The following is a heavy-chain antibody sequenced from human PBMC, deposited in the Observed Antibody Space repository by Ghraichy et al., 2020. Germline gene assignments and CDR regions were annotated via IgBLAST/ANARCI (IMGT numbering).Heavy chain of an antibody. CDR1: EFSFAGYP. CDR2: VGADDRST. CDR3: AKEVGRLGEGAFDV. J-gene: IGHJ3*01. D-gene: IGHD3-10*01. V-gene: IGHV3-23*01. Sequence: GESLNISCAVSEFSFAGYPITWVRQVPGKGLEWVSIVGADDRSTFYADSVKGRFTISRDKSKRTMYLQRNSLRADDTAVYYCAKEVGRLGEGAFDVWGQGTKVTVSS.